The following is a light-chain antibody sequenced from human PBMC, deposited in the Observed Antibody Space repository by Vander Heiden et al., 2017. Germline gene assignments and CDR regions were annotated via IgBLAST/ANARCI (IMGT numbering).Light chain of an antibody. CDR2: QDT. V-gene: IGLV3-1*01. Sequence: SYELTQPPSVSVSPGQTASITCSGDKLGDEYASWSQQKPGQSPVLVIYQDTKRPSGIPERFSGSNSGNTATLTISGTQAMDEADYYCQAWDSSTLVFGGGTKLTVL. CDR1: KLGDEY. J-gene: IGLJ2*01. CDR3: QAWDSSTLV.